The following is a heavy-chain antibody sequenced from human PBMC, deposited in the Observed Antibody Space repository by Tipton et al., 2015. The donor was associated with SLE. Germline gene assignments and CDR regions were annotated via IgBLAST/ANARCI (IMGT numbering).Heavy chain of an antibody. CDR1: GGSISSYY. V-gene: IGHV4-59*01. D-gene: IGHD7-27*01. CDR2: IYYSGST. J-gene: IGHJ4*02. Sequence: LRLSCTVSGGSISSYYWNWIRQPPGKGLEWIGYIYYSGSTNYKPSLKSRVTISVDTSKNQFSLKLSSVTAADTAVYYCARDRWGSGYFDYWGQGTLVTVSS. CDR3: ARDRWGSGYFDY.